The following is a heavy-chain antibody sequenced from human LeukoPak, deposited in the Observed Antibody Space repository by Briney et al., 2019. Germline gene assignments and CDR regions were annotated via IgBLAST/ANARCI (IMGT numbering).Heavy chain of an antibody. CDR3: TKDSQGSYDGFWYGTYGMDV. CDR2: ISDCP. CDR1: GFTFSSYS. V-gene: IGHV3-21*04. D-gene: IGHD3-16*01. Sequence: GGSLRLSCAASGFTFSSYSMNWVRQAPGKGLEWVSTISDCPHYADSVRGRFTISRDNSRKTVFLQMNSLTPEDAATYYCTKDSQGSYDGFWYGTYGMDVWGQGTTVTVSS. J-gene: IGHJ6*02.